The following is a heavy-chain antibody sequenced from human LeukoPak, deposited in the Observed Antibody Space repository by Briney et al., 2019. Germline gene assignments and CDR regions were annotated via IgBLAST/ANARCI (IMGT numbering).Heavy chain of an antibody. D-gene: IGHD6-13*01. J-gene: IGHJ6*02. Sequence: PGGSLRLSCAASGVSFSSFGMHWVRQAPGKGLEWVAFIRYDGGDKHYADSVKGRFTISIDNSKSTLSLQMNSLRVEDTAVYYCAKDLSGQQLDYYYGMDVWGQGTTVTVSS. CDR1: GVSFSSFG. CDR2: IRYDGGDK. CDR3: AKDLSGQQLDYYYGMDV. V-gene: IGHV3-30*02.